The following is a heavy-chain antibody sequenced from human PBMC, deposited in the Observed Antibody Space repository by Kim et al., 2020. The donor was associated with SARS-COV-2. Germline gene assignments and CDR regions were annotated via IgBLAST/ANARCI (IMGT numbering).Heavy chain of an antibody. CDR2: TGNP. D-gene: IGHD2-2*01. J-gene: IGHJ4*02. Sequence: TGNPSYAQGFTGRFVFSLDTSVSTAYLQISSLKAEDTAVYYCARSGTVDYWGQGTLVTVSS. CDR3: ARSGTVDY. V-gene: IGHV7-4-1*02.